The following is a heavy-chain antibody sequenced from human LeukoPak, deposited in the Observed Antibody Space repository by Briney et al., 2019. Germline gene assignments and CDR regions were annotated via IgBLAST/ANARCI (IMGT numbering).Heavy chain of an antibody. CDR3: ARDKSSSSTYRWFDP. J-gene: IGHJ5*02. CDR1: GFTCSSYS. CDR2: ISSSGSYI. V-gene: IGHV3-21*01. Sequence: GGPLRLPCAASGFTCSSYSMNWVRQAPGKGLEWVSSISSSGSYIYFVDSVKGRFTISRDNAKNSLYLQMNSLRAEDTAVYYCARDKSSSSTYRWFDPWGQGTLVTVSS. D-gene: IGHD6-6*01.